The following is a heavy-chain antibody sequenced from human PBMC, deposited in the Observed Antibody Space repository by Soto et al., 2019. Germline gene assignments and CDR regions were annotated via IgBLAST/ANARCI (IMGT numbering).Heavy chain of an antibody. CDR2: ISWNSGSI. J-gene: IGHJ4*02. Sequence: EVQLVESGGGLVQPGRSLRLSCAASGFTFDDYAMHWVRQAPGKGLEWVSGISWNSGSIGYAYSVKGRFTISRDNAKNSLYLQMNSLRAEDTALYYCAKDKSIAVAGTFDYWGQGTLVTVSS. V-gene: IGHV3-9*01. CDR1: GFTFDDYA. CDR3: AKDKSIAVAGTFDY. D-gene: IGHD6-19*01.